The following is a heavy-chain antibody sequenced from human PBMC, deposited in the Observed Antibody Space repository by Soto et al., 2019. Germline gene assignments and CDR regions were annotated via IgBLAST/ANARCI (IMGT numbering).Heavy chain of an antibody. CDR1: GGSISISSYY. CDR3: ARHYRGYGDSPNYYYYYYMDV. CDR2: IYYSGST. V-gene: IGHV4-39*01. Sequence: SQTWSLTCTGAGGSISISSYYWCWIRQPPGKGLEWIGSIYYSGSTYYNPSLKSRVTISVDTSKNQFSLKLSSVTAADTAVYYCARHYRGYGDSPNYYYYYYMDVWGKGTTVTVSS. D-gene: IGHD4-17*01. J-gene: IGHJ6*03.